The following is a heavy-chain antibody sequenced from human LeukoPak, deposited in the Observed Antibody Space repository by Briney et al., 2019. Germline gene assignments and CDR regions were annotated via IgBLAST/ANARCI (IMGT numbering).Heavy chain of an antibody. D-gene: IGHD6-6*01. Sequence: SETLSLTCAVSGYSISSGYYWGWIRQPPGKGLEWIGSIYHSGSTYYNPSLKSRVTISVDTPKNQFSLKLSSVTAADTAVYYCARAKPTSIAARRGKYYFDYWGQGTLVTVSS. CDR2: IYHSGST. V-gene: IGHV4-38-2*01. J-gene: IGHJ4*02. CDR3: ARAKPTSIAARRGKYYFDY. CDR1: GYSISSGYY.